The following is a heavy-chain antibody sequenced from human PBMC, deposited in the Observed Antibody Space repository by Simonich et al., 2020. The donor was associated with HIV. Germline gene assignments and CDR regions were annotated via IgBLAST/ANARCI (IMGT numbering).Heavy chain of an antibody. Sequence: QVQLVESGGGVVQPGRSLRLSCAASGFTFSSYAMHWVRQAPGKGLEWVAVRAYYGSNKYYADSVKGRFTISRDNSKNTLYLQMNSLRAEDTAVYYCATDINWGIDAFDIWGQGTMVTVSS. CDR1: GFTFSSYA. D-gene: IGHD7-27*01. V-gene: IGHV3-30*07. CDR2: RAYYGSNK. J-gene: IGHJ3*02. CDR3: ATDINWGIDAFDI.